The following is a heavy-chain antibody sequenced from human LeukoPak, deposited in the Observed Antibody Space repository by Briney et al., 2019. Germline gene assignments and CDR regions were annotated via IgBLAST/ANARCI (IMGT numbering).Heavy chain of an antibody. V-gene: IGHV3-66*01. Sequence: GGSLRLSCAASGFTVSSNYMSWVRQAPGKGLEWVSVIYSGGSTYYADSVKGRFTISRDNSKNTLYLQMNGLRAEDTAVYYCAREGYDYGSASDYWGQGTLVTVSS. CDR2: IYSGGST. D-gene: IGHD4-17*01. J-gene: IGHJ4*02. CDR1: GFTVSSNY. CDR3: AREGYDYGSASDY.